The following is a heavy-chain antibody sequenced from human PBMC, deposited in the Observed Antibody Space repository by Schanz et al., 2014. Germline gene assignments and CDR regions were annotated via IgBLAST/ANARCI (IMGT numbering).Heavy chain of an antibody. CDR3: ARDKGGYYPFDY. CDR1: GFTVTSYY. D-gene: IGHD3-22*01. Sequence: EVQLVESGGGLVQPGGSLRLSCAASGFTVTSYYMSWVRQAPGKGLEWVSVIYSGGSTYYADSVKGRFTISRDNSKNTLYLQMNSLRAEDTAVYYCARDKGGYYPFDYWGQGSLVTVSS. V-gene: IGHV3-66*01. J-gene: IGHJ4*02. CDR2: IYSGGST.